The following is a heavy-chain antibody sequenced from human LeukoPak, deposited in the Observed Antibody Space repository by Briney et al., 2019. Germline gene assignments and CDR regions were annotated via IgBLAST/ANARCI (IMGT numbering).Heavy chain of an antibody. CDR3: AKHLFSSSRYYYDS. CDR1: GFTFSTYA. CDR2: IIGSGEST. Sequence: GGSLRLSCAASGFTFSTYAMSWVRQAPGKGLEWVSTIIGSGESTHYADSVKGRFTISRDNSKNTLYLQVNSLRAEDTAFYYCAKHLFSSSRYYYDSWGQGTLVTVSS. J-gene: IGHJ4*02. D-gene: IGHD6-13*01. V-gene: IGHV3-23*01.